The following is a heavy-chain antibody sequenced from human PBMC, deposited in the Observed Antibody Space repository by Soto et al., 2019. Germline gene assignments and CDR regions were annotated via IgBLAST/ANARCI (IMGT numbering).Heavy chain of an antibody. Sequence: XGSLTLTCAASGFIFSRYYYNWVRQAPGKGLEWVAGLTGSGDDTYYADSVKGRFTISRVNSKNILYLQMNNLIVDDTALYYCARERKGYFDPWGQGTLVTVPS. CDR2: LTGSGDDT. D-gene: IGHD2-2*01. CDR3: ARERKGYFDP. CDR1: GFIFSRYY. J-gene: IGHJ5*02. V-gene: IGHV3-23*01.